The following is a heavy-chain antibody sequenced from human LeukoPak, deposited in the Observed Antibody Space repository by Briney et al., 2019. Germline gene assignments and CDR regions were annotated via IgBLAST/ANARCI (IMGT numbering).Heavy chain of an antibody. Sequence: SETLSLTCTVSGSSISSYYWSWIRQPPGKGLEWIGYIYYSGSTNYNPSLKSRVTISVDTSKNQFSLKLSSVTAADTAVYYRARYYDSDHFDYWGQGTLVTVSS. CDR3: ARYYDSDHFDY. V-gene: IGHV4-59*01. CDR1: GSSISSYY. J-gene: IGHJ4*02. CDR2: IYYSGST. D-gene: IGHD3-22*01.